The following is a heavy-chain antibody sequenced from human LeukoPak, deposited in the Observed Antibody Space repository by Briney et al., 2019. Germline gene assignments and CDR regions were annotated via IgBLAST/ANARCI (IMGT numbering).Heavy chain of an antibody. J-gene: IGHJ2*01. CDR3: ARGGGLDV. V-gene: IGHV3-7*03. CDR2: INHNGNVN. CDR1: GFTFSSYW. Sequence: GGSLRLSCAASGFTFSSYWMNWARQAPGKGLEWVASINHNGNVNYYVDSVKGRFTISRDNAKSSLYLQMSNLRAEDTAVYFCARGGGLDVWGRGTLVTVSS. D-gene: IGHD3/OR15-3a*01.